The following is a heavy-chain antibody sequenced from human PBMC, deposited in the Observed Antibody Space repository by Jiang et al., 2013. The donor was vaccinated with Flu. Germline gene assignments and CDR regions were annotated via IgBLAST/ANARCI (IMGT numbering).Heavy chain of an antibody. V-gene: IGHV3-30*18. J-gene: IGHJ4*02. D-gene: IGHD6-19*01. Sequence: QLLESGGGVVQPGRSLRLSCAASGFTFRTYAMHWVRQAPGKGLEWLAIVSYDEGNNYYADSVKGRFTISRDNSKNTLYLQMNSLRAEDTAVYYCAKDRLQWLNSAFYFDFWGQGTLVAVSS. CDR1: GFTFRTYA. CDR2: VSYDEGNN. CDR3: AKDRLQWLNSAFYFDF.